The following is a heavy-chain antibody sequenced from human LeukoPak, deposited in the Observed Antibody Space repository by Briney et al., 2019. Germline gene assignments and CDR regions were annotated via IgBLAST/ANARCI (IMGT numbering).Heavy chain of an antibody. V-gene: IGHV4-59*08. J-gene: IGHJ4*01. CDR3: ARHRDYYDT. Sequence: SETLSLTCTVSGASINNNFWTWIRQPPGKGLEWIGYIYSSGSANYNPSLKSRVIISGDTSTNQISLNLTSVTAADTAVYFCARHRDYYDTWGHGTLVTVST. CDR1: GASINNNF. CDR2: IYSSGSA. D-gene: IGHD3-22*01.